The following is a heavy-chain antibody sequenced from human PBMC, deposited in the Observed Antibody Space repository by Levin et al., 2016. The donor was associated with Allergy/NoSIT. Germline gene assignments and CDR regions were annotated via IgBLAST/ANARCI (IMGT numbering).Heavy chain of an antibody. Sequence: WIRQPPGKGLEWVGRIKSKTDGGTTDYAAPVKGRFTISRDDSKNTLYLQMNSLKTEDTAVYYCTTLGRRPSGGHYYYMDVWGKGTTVTVSS. CDR2: IKSKTDGGTT. V-gene: IGHV3-15*01. J-gene: IGHJ6*03. CDR3: TTLGRRPSGGHYYYMDV. D-gene: IGHD2-15*01.